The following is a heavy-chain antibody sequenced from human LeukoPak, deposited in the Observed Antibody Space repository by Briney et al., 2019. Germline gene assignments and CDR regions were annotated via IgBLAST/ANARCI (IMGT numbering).Heavy chain of an antibody. Sequence: SETLSLTCTVSGASISSHYWSWIRQPPGKGLEWIGYIYYSGSTNYNPSLKSRVTISVDTSKNQFSLKLSSVTAADTAVYYCARGGPHNSHYYYYYMDVWGKGTTVTVSS. V-gene: IGHV4-59*11. J-gene: IGHJ6*03. D-gene: IGHD2/OR15-2a*01. CDR3: ARGGPHNSHYYYYYMDV. CDR2: IYYSGST. CDR1: GASISSHY.